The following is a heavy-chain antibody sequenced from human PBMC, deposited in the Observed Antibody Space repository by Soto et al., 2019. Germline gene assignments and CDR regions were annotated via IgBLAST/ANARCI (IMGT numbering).Heavy chain of an antibody. CDR3: VRRSPEDAFDI. J-gene: IGHJ3*02. CDR1: GGSIISDGYS. Sequence: QLQLQESGSGLVKPSQTLSLTCAVSGGSIISDGYSWSCIRQPPGKGLQWIGHIYEGGNTYYTPSLESRVAISTDTAKNQFSLRLTSVTAADTAVYYCVRRSPEDAFDIWGQGTMVTVSP. V-gene: IGHV4-30-2*01. CDR2: IYEGGNT.